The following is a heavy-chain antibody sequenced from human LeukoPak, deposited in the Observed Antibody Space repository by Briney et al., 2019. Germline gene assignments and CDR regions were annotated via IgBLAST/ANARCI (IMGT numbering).Heavy chain of an antibody. D-gene: IGHD3-3*01. CDR3: VRDRNYYEALQRSY. Sequence: GGSLRLSCAASGFTFSTFAMSWVRQDPGRGLEWVSSITGAGDTTFYPESVKGRFTISRDNSKNTLYLQMNSLRVEDTALYFCVRDRNYYEALQRSYWGQGTLVTVSS. J-gene: IGHJ4*02. CDR1: GFTFSTFA. CDR2: ITGAGDTT. V-gene: IGHV3-23*01.